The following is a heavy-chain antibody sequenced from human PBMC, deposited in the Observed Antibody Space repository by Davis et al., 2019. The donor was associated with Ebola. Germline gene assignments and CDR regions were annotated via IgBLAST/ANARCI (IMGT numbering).Heavy chain of an antibody. CDR2: IYYSGST. J-gene: IGHJ4*02. CDR1: GGSISSYY. V-gene: IGHV4-59*12. D-gene: IGHD5-12*01. Sequence: SETLSLTCTVSGGSISSYYWSWIRQPPGKGLEWIGYIYYSGSTNYNPSLKSRVTISVDKSKNQFSLKLNSVTAADTAVYYCARDLRGYDSGGDYWGQGTLVTVSS. CDR3: ARDLRGYDSGGDY.